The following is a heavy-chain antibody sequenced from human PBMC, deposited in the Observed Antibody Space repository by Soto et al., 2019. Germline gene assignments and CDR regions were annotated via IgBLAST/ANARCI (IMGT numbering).Heavy chain of an antibody. D-gene: IGHD6-13*01. V-gene: IGHV1-18*04. Sequence: ASVKVSCKASGYTFTGYYMHWVRQAPGQGLEWMGWISAYNGNTNYAQKLQGRVTMTTDTSTSTAYMELRSLRSDDTAVYYCARPQQLDYGMDVWGQGTTVTVPS. CDR1: GYTFTGYY. CDR2: ISAYNGNT. J-gene: IGHJ6*02. CDR3: ARPQQLDYGMDV.